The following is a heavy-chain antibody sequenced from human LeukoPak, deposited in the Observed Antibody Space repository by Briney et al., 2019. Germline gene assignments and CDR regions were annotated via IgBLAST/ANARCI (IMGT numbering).Heavy chain of an antibody. CDR2: VFDSGST. J-gene: IGHJ4*02. Sequence: SETLSLTCTVSGGSISKYWWSWIRQPPGKGLEGIGYVFDSGSTNYNPSLKSRVTISVDTSKKQFSLKLSSVTAADTAVYYCAIGYSSSWNYFDYWGQGTLVSVSS. D-gene: IGHD6-13*01. CDR1: GGSISKYW. V-gene: IGHV4-59*01. CDR3: AIGYSSSWNYFDY.